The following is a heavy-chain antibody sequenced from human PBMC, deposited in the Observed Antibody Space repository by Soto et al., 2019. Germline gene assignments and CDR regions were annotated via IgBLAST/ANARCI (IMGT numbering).Heavy chain of an antibody. CDR3: ARDGRRYSSGYYTRYFDY. D-gene: IGHD3-22*01. Sequence: QVQLQESGPGLVKPSETLSLTCTVSGGSISSYYWSWIRQPPGKGLEWLGYIYYSGSTNYNPSLKSRVTIAVDTSKNQCSRKLSSVTAADTAVYYCARDGRRYSSGYYTRYFDYRGQGTLVTVSS. J-gene: IGHJ4*02. CDR1: GGSISSYY. V-gene: IGHV4-59*01. CDR2: IYYSGST.